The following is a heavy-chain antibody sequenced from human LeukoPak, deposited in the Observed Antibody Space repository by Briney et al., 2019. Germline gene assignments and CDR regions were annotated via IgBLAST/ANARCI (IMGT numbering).Heavy chain of an antibody. V-gene: IGHV3-66*01. D-gene: IGHD3-16*01. J-gene: IGHJ4*02. CDR2: IYSGGDT. CDR3: ARDGGSVRPFDY. CDR1: GFTVSRKY. Sequence: GRSLRLSCAASGFTVSRKYMSWVRQAPGKGLVWVSVIYSGGDTYYADSVKGRFTISRDNSKNTLYLQMNSLRAEDTAVYYCARDGGSVRPFDYWGQGTLVTVSS.